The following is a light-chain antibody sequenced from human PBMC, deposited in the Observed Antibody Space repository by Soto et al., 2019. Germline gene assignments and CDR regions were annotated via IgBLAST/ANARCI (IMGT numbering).Light chain of an antibody. CDR3: QHYHESPRT. CDR1: QSVTNTY. Sequence: IMLTQSPGTLSLSPGERATLSCRASQSVTNTYLAWYQQKPGQAPRLLIYGASTRATGIPDRFSGSGSGTDFTLTISRLEPEDFAVYYCQHYHESPRTFGQGTKVEV. J-gene: IGKJ1*01. V-gene: IGKV3-20*01. CDR2: GAS.